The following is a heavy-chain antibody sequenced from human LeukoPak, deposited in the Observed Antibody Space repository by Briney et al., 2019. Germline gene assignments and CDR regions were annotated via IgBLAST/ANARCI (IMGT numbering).Heavy chain of an antibody. Sequence: ASVKASCKASGYTFTGYYMHWVRQAPGQGLEWMGWISAYNGNTNYAQKLQGRVTMTTDTSTSTAYMELRSLRSDDTAVYYCASLPRYSSRGSAFDIWGQGTMVTVSS. CDR2: ISAYNGNT. V-gene: IGHV1-18*04. J-gene: IGHJ3*02. CDR1: GYTFTGYY. CDR3: ASLPRYSSRGSAFDI. D-gene: IGHD6-13*01.